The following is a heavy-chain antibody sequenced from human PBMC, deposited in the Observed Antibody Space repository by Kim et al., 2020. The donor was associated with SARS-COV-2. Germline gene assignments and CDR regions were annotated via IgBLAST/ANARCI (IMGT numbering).Heavy chain of an antibody. Sequence: DAVKARFTISRDLSKNTAYLQMNSLTPEDTVVYHCAREGHSSGRAGAFDIWAQGTVVTVSS. D-gene: IGHD3-22*01. CDR3: AREGHSSGRAGAFDI. J-gene: IGHJ3*02. V-gene: IGHV3-30*01.